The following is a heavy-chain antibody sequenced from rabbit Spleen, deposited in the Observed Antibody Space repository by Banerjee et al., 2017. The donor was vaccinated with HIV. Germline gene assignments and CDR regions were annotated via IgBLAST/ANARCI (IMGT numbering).Heavy chain of an antibody. Sequence: QEKLVESGGDLVKPGASLTLTCTASGFSFSSSYWICWVRQAPGKGLEWIACIRAGGSGDTYYASWAKGRFTISKTSSTTVTLQMASLTAADTAAYFCARDTGSSFSSYGMDLWGPGTLVTVS. CDR1: GFSFSSSYW. V-gene: IGHV1S45*01. CDR3: ARDTGSSFSSYGMDL. J-gene: IGHJ6*01. D-gene: IGHD8-1*01. CDR2: IRAGGSGDT.